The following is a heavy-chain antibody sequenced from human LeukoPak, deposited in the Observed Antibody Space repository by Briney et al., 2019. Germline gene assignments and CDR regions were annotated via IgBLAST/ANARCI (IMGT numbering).Heavy chain of an antibody. Sequence: SETLSLTCTVSGGSISSSSYYWGWIRQPPGKGLEWIGSIYYSGSTYYNPSLKSRVTISVDTSKNQFSLKLSSVTAADTVVYYCAREGYYYYTDVWGKGTTVTVSS. V-gene: IGHV4-39*07. J-gene: IGHJ6*03. CDR1: GGSISSSSYY. CDR2: IYYSGST. CDR3: AREGYYYYTDV.